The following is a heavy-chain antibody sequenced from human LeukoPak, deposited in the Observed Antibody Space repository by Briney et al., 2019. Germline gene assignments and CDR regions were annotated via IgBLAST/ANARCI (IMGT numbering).Heavy chain of an antibody. D-gene: IGHD3-22*01. CDR3: ARDYSSGRDF. CDR1: GFTFSRHT. V-gene: IGHV3-64D*06. CDR2: ISTNGGST. Sequence: GGSLRLSCSASGFTFSRHTMHWVRQAPGKGLEYVSAISTNGGSTYYADSVKGRFTISRDNSKNTLYFQMSSLRAEDTAVYYCARDYSSGRDFWGQGTLVTVSS. J-gene: IGHJ4*02.